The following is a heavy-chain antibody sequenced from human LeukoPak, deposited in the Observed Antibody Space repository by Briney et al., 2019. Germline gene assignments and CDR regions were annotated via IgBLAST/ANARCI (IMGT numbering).Heavy chain of an antibody. CDR2: INHSGST. CDR3: ARVRDILTGYYNWFDP. J-gene: IGHJ5*02. D-gene: IGHD3-9*01. V-gene: IGHV4-34*01. Sequence: PSETLSLTCAVYGGSFSGYYWSWIRQPPGKGLEWLGEINHSGSTNYNPSRKSRVTISVDTSKNQFSLKLSSVTAADTAVYYCARVRDILTGYYNWFDPWGQGTLVTVSS. CDR1: GGSFSGYY.